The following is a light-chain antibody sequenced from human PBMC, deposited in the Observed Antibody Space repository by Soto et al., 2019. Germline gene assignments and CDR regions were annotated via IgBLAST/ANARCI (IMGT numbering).Light chain of an antibody. J-gene: IGLJ1*01. V-gene: IGLV2-14*01. CDR1: TSDVGGHDF. CDR3: TSYTSRRPYV. Sequence: QSVLTQPASLSGSPGQSITISCSGSTSDVGGHDFVSWYQHHPGKAPKLLIFEVTNRPSGVSHRFSGSKSGNKASLTISGLQVEDEADYYCTSYTSRRPYVFGSGIKVTVL. CDR2: EVT.